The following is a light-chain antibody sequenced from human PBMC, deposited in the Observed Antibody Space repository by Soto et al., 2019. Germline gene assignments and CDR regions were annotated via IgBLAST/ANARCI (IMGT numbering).Light chain of an antibody. CDR2: EVS. CDR1: RSDVGGYDY. Sequence: QSALTQTASVSGPPGQAITISCSGSRSDVGGYDYVSWYQQHPGKAPTLILYEVSNRPSGVSNRFSGSKSGNTASLTISGLQAEVEDDYYCLSYLSPITRVFGGGTK. J-gene: IGLJ3*02. V-gene: IGLV2-14*01. CDR3: LSYLSPITRV.